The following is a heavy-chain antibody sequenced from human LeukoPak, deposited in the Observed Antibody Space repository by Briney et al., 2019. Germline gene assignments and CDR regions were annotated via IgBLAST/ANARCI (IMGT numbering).Heavy chain of an antibody. Sequence: ASVKVSCKASGYTFTGYYMHWVRQAPGQGLEWMGIINPSGGSTSYAQKFQGRVTMTRDTSTSTVYMELSSLRSEDTAVYYCAREGTTIVVVPAACFDYWGQGTLVTVSS. J-gene: IGHJ4*02. CDR3: AREGTTIVVVPAACFDY. D-gene: IGHD2-2*01. CDR1: GYTFTGYY. V-gene: IGHV1-46*01. CDR2: INPSGGST.